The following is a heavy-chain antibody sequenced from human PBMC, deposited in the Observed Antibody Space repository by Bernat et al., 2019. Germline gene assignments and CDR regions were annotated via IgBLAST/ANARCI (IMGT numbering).Heavy chain of an antibody. Sequence: QVQLQESGPGLVKPSQTLSLTCTVSGGSINSGGYYWSWIRQHPGKGLEWIGYIYYSGSTYYNPSLKSRVTISVDTSKNQFSLKLSSVTAADTAVYYCAREGQPPALKGFDPWGQGTLVTVSP. J-gene: IGHJ5*02. CDR3: AREGQPPALKGFDP. V-gene: IGHV4-31*03. CDR1: GGSINSGGYY. D-gene: IGHD6-13*01. CDR2: IYYSGST.